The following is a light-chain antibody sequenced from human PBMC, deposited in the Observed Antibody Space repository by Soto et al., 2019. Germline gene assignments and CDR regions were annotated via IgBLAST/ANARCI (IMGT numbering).Light chain of an antibody. Sequence: QSALTQPASVSGSPGQSITISCTGTSSDVGGYNYVSWYQQYPGKAPELMIYEVSNRPSGVSNRFSGSKSGNTASLTISGLQAEDEADYYCSSYTSSSTPLFGGGTKLTVL. CDR1: SSDVGGYNY. CDR2: EVS. V-gene: IGLV2-14*01. CDR3: SSYTSSSTPL. J-gene: IGLJ2*01.